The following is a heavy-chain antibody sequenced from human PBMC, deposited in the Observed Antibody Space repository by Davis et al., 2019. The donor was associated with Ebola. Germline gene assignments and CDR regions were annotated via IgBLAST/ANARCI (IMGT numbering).Heavy chain of an antibody. CDR2: IGSDSGT. D-gene: IGHD2-8*02. CDR3: AKDLFWWSASDV. CDR1: GFSLRPCA. Sequence: PGGSLRLSCAASGFSLRPCAMSWVRQAPGKGLEWVSGIGSDSGTHYAHSVKGRFTISRDDSKNTLYLQMNSLRGEDTAIYYCAKDLFWWSASDVWGQGTTVTVS. J-gene: IGHJ6*02. V-gene: IGHV3-23*01.